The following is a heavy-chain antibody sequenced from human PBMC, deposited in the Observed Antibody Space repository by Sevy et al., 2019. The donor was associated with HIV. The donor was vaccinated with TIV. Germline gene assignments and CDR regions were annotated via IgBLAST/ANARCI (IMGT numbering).Heavy chain of an antibody. D-gene: IGHD3-3*01. V-gene: IGHV3-43*01. Sequence: GGSLRLSCSASGFTFDDYTMHWVRQAPGKGLEWVSLMSWDGGSTYYADSVKGRFTISRDNCKNSLYLQMYSLKIEDTALYYCAKDRGFDYGMDVWGQGTTVTVSS. CDR2: MSWDGGST. CDR3: AKDRGFDYGMDV. CDR1: GFTFDDYT. J-gene: IGHJ6*02.